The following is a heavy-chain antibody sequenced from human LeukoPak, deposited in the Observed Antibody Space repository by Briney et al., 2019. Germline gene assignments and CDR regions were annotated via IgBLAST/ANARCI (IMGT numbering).Heavy chain of an antibody. CDR3: ARDLIPRITMVRGAGDYYGMDV. J-gene: IGHJ6*02. CDR1: GYTFTGYY. D-gene: IGHD3-10*01. Sequence: GASVKVSCKASGYTFTGYYMHWVRQAPGQGLEWMGWINPNSGGTNYAQKFQGRVTMTRDTSISTAYMELSRLRSDDTAVYYCARDLIPRITMVRGAGDYYGMDVWGQGTTVTVSS. V-gene: IGHV1-2*02. CDR2: INPNSGGT.